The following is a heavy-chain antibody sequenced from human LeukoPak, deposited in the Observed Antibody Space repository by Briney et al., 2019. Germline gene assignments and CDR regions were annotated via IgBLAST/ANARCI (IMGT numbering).Heavy chain of an antibody. CDR1: GGSFSGYY. D-gene: IGHD2-8*02. CDR2: INHSGST. CDR3: ARENGGGVVDY. Sequence: SETLSLTCAVYGGSFSGYYRSWIRQPPGKGLEWIGEINHSGSTNYNPSLKSRVTISVDTSKNQFSLKLSSVTAADTAVYYCARENGGGVVDYWGQGTLVTVSS. V-gene: IGHV4-34*01. J-gene: IGHJ4*02.